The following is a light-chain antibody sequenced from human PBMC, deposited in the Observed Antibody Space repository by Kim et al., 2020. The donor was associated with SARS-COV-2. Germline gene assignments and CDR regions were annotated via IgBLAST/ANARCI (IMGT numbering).Light chain of an antibody. V-gene: IGLV2-14*01. CDR1: GSDVGGYKY. J-gene: IGLJ1*01. CDR3: SSYIRGSTNYV. CDR2: EVD. Sequence: HSITLSCTGTGSDVGGYKYVSWYQHHPGKAPKLVIYEVDNRPSGVSIRFSGSKSGNTASLTISGLQAEDEADYYCSSYIRGSTNYVFGTGTKVTVL.